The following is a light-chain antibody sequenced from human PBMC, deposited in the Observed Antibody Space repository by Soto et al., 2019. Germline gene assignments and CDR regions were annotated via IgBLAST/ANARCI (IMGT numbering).Light chain of an antibody. J-gene: IGKJ1*01. CDR2: GVS. CDR1: QSVTSSF. V-gene: IGKV3-20*01. Sequence: EIVLTQSPGTLSLSPGERATLSCRASQSVTSSFLAWYQQKPGQAPRLLIYGVSSRATGIPDRFSGSGSGTDFTLTISRLEPEDFALYYCQQYGRSPATFGQGTKVEIK. CDR3: QQYGRSPAT.